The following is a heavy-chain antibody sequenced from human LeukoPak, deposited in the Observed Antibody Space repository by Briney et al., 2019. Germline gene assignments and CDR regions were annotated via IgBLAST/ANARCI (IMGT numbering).Heavy chain of an antibody. CDR2: INPNSGGT. CDR1: GYTFTGYY. D-gene: IGHD4-17*01. J-gene: IGHJ4*02. Sequence: ASVKVSCKASGYTFTGYYMHWVRQAPGQGLEWMGWINPNSGGTNYAQKFQGRVTMTRDTSISTAYMELSRLRSDDTAVYYCARELTTVTHRRDYWGQGTLVTVSS. CDR3: ARELTTVTHRRDY. V-gene: IGHV1-2*02.